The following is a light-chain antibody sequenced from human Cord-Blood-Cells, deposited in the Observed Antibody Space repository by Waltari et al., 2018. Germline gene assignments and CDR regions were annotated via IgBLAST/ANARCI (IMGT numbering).Light chain of an antibody. V-gene: IGLV2-23*01. J-gene: IGLJ3*02. CDR2: DGS. Sequence: QSALTQPASVSGSPGQSITISCTGTSSDVGSYNLVSWYQQHPGKAPKLMIYDGSKRPSGVSNDFSVSKSCNTASLTISGLQADDEADYYCCSYAGSSTGVFGGGTKLTVL. CDR3: CSYAGSSTGV. CDR1: SSDVGSYNL.